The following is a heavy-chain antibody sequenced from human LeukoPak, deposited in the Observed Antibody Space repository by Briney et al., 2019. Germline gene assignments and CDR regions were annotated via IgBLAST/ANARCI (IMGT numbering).Heavy chain of an antibody. Sequence: PGGSLRLSCAASGFTFSSYSMNWVRQAPGKGLEWVASISSSSSYIYYADSVKGRFTISRDNAKNSLYLQMNSLRAEDTAVYYCARGFRRELLEESRKGFDYWGQGTLVTVSS. CDR1: GFTFSSYS. V-gene: IGHV3-21*01. CDR2: ISSSSSYI. CDR3: ARGFRRELLEESRKGFDY. D-gene: IGHD1-26*01. J-gene: IGHJ4*02.